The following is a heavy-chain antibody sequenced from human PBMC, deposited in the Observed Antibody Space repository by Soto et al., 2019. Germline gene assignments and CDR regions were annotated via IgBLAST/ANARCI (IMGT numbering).Heavy chain of an antibody. J-gene: IGHJ2*01. Sequence: GXSVKVSCKASGGTFSSYAISWVRQAPGQGLEWMGGIIPIFGTANYAQKFQGRVTITADESTSTAYMELSSLRSEDTAVYYCARVEIEAAGSYWYFDLWGRGALVTVSS. CDR1: GGTFSSYA. CDR2: IIPIFGTA. CDR3: ARVEIEAAGSYWYFDL. V-gene: IGHV1-69*13. D-gene: IGHD6-13*01.